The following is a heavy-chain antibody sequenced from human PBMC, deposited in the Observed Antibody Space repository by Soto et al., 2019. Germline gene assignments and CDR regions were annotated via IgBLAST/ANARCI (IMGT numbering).Heavy chain of an antibody. CDR1: GFTLTTYA. CDR2: ISAGVGTT. D-gene: IGHD6-19*01. V-gene: IGHV3-23*01. J-gene: IGHJ3*01. CDR3: AKRNPVAGYFFDV. Sequence: GGSLRLSCAASGFTLTTYAMTWVRQVPGRGLEWVSTISAGVGTTYYAESVKGRFTISRDIPKNTLFLQMDSLRAEDTAVYYCAKRNPVAGYFFDVWGQGTMVTVSS.